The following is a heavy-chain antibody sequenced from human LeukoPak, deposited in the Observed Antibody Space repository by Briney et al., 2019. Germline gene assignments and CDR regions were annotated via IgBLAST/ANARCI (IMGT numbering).Heavy chain of an antibody. Sequence: GGSLRLSCAGSGFTFSSDSMNWVRQAPGKGLEWVSYISSSGNTKRYVDSVKGRFTISRDNAKNSVYLQMNSLRAEDTAVYYCARDSFHYYGMDVWGQGTTVTVSS. J-gene: IGHJ6*02. CDR1: GFTFSSDS. CDR2: ISSSGNTK. CDR3: ARDSFHYYGMDV. V-gene: IGHV3-48*01.